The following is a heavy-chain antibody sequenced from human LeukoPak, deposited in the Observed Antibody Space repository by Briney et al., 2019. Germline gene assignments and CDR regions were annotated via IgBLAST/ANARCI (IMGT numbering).Heavy chain of an antibody. J-gene: IGHJ4*02. V-gene: IGHV3-9*03. CDR3: AKAKAVAGWELFDY. Sequence: GGSLRLSCAASGFTFDDYAMHWVRQAPGKGLEWVSGISWNSGSIGYADPVKGRFTISRDNAKNSLYLQMNSLRAEDMALYYCAKAKAVAGWELFDYWGQGTLVTVSS. CDR2: ISWNSGSI. CDR1: GFTFDDYA. D-gene: IGHD6-19*01.